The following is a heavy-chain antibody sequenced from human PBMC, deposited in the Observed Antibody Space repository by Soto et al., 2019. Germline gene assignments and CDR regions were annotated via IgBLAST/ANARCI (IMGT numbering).Heavy chain of an antibody. D-gene: IGHD6-19*01. V-gene: IGHV3-33*01. CDR3: AREQWLVRGAFDI. CDR1: GFTFSSYG. J-gene: IGHJ3*02. Sequence: RLSCAASGFTFSSYGMHWVRQAPGKGLEWVAVIWYDGSNKYYADSVKGRFTISRDNSKNTLYLQMNSLRAEDTAVYYCAREQWLVRGAFDIWGQGTMVTVSS. CDR2: IWYDGSNK.